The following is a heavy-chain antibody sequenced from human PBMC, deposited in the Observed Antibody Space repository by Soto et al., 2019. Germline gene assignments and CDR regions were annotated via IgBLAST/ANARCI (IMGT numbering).Heavy chain of an antibody. CDR3: ARDRHSGSYSWFHP. CDR1: GFTLSEYN. Sequence: GGSLRLSCLASGFTLSEYNMNWVRQAPGKGLEWPSSISTTGAYIHYAASVKGRFAISRDNAKSTVYLQMSSLRGEDTAIYYCARDRHSGSYSWFHPWGQGTLVTVSS. J-gene: IGHJ5*02. V-gene: IGHV3-21*01. CDR2: ISTTGAYI. D-gene: IGHD1-26*01.